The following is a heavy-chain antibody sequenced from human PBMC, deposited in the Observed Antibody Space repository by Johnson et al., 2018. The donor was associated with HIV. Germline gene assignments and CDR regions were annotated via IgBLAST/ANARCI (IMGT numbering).Heavy chain of an antibody. CDR2: NWNGGST. D-gene: IGHD3-10*01. Sequence: NWNGGSTSYADSVKDRFTISRDNAKNSLYLQMNSLRAEDTAFYYCARNYGSGSYFCNDAFDMWGQGTMVTVSS. J-gene: IGHJ3*02. CDR3: ARNYGSGSYFCNDAFDM. V-gene: IGHV3-20*03.